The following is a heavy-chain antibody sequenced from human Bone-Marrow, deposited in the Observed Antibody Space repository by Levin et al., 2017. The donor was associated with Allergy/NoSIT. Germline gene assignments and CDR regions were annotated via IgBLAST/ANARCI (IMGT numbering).Heavy chain of an antibody. J-gene: IGHJ6*02. Sequence: GESLKISCKGSGYSFTSYWIGWVRQMPGKGLEWMGIIYPGDSDTRYSPSFQGQVTISADKSISTAYLQWSSLKASDTAMYYCARVDTAMVSEYYYYYGMDVWGQGTTVTVSS. CDR2: IYPGDSDT. D-gene: IGHD5-18*01. V-gene: IGHV5-51*01. CDR1: GYSFTSYW. CDR3: ARVDTAMVSEYYYYYGMDV.